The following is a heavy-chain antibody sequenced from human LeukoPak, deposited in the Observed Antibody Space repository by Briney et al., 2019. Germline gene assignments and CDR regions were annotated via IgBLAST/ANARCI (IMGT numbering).Heavy chain of an antibody. Sequence: PSETLSLTCAVYGGSFSGYYWSWIRQPPGKGLEWIGEINHSGSTNCNPSLKSRVTISVDTSKNQFSLKLSSVTAADTAVYYCARGSPAKPSGGSCYDYWGQGTLVTVSS. CDR3: ARGSPAKPSGGSCYDY. D-gene: IGHD2-15*01. V-gene: IGHV4-34*01. CDR1: GGSFSGYY. CDR2: INHSGST. J-gene: IGHJ4*02.